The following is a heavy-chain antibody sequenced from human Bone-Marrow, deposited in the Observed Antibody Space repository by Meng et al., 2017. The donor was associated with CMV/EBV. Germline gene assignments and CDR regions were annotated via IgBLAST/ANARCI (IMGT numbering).Heavy chain of an antibody. CDR1: GFTFSSYA. J-gene: IGHJ4*03. CDR2: VSGTGRNT. V-gene: IGHV3-23*01. CDR3: ANDPPFNSWPNS. Sequence: GESLKISCAASGFTFSSYAMTCVRQAPGKGLQWVSTVSGTGRNTYYADSVKGRFTVSRDNSKNTLYLQLKSLRAEDTAVYYCANDPPFNSWPNSWGQGTLVTVSS. D-gene: IGHD1-1*01.